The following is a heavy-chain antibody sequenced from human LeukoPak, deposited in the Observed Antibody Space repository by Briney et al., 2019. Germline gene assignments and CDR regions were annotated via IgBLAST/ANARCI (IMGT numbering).Heavy chain of an antibody. Sequence: GGPLRLSCAASGFTFSTFAMHWVRRAPGGGLEGVSSINVRDSKYYADSVKGRFTISRDNSKNTLYLQMNSLRAEDTAVYFCAKSGSSYYSYYYMDVWGKGTTVTVSS. CDR2: INVRDSK. V-gene: IGHV3-23*01. CDR3: AKSGSSYYSYYYMDV. J-gene: IGHJ6*03. D-gene: IGHD2-15*01. CDR1: GFTFSTFA.